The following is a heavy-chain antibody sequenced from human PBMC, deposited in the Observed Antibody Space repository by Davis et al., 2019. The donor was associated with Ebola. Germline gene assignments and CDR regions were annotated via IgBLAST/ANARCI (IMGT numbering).Heavy chain of an antibody. J-gene: IGHJ4*02. CDR3: ARLTPFVNY. D-gene: IGHD2-21*01. Sequence: SETLSLTCAVYGGSFSGYYWSWIRQPPGKGLEWIGEINHSGSTNYNPSLKSRVTISVDTSKNQFSLKLSSVTAADTAVYYCARLTPFVNYWGQGTLVTVSS. CDR2: INHSGST. CDR1: GGSFSGYY. V-gene: IGHV4-34*01.